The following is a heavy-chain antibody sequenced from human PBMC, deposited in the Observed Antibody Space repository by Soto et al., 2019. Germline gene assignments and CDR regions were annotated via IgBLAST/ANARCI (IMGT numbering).Heavy chain of an antibody. CDR3: AKDQPAAYCGGDCSEEFH. Sequence: GGSLRLSCAASGFTFSSYAMSWVRQAPGKGLEWVSAISGSGGSTYYADSVKGRFTISRDNSKKTLYLQMNSLRAEDTAVYYCAKDQPAAYCGGDCSEEFHWGQGTLVTVSS. CDR1: GFTFSSYA. J-gene: IGHJ4*02. CDR2: ISGSGGST. V-gene: IGHV3-23*01. D-gene: IGHD2-21*02.